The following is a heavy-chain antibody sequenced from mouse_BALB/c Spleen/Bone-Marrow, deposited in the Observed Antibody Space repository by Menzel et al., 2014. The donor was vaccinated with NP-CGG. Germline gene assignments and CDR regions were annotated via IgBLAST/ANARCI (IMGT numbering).Heavy chain of an antibody. CDR2: INPSSGYT. V-gene: IGHV1-4*01. J-gene: IGHJ2*01. Sequence: LEESGAELARPGASVKMSCKASGYTFTSYTMHWVKRRPGQGLEWIGYINPSSGYTNYNQKFKDKATLTADKSSSTAYMQLSSLTSEDSAVYYCARESLYGSNYYWGQGTTLTVSS. D-gene: IGHD1-1*01. CDR3: ARESLYGSNYY. CDR1: GYTFTSYT.